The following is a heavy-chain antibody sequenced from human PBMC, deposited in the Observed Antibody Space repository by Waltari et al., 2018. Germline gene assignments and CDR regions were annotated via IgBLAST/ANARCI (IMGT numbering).Heavy chain of an antibody. J-gene: IGHJ5*02. CDR1: GGSISSGSYY. CDR2: IDTSGST. V-gene: IGHV4-61*02. Sequence: QVQLQESGPGLVKPSQTLSLTCTVSGGSISSGSYYWSWIRQPAGKGLEWIGRIDTSGSTNYNPSLKSRVTITVDTSKNPFSLKLSAVTAADTAVYYCAGDRGYSSSWYGNWFDPWGQGTLVTVSS. CDR3: AGDRGYSSSWYGNWFDP. D-gene: IGHD6-13*01.